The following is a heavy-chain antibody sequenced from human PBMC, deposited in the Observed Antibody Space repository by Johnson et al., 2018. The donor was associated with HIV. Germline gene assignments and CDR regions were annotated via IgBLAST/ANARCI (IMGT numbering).Heavy chain of an antibody. Sequence: QMQLVESGGGVVQPGRSLSLSCAASGFAFSTYGMHWVRQPPGKGLEWVAVISYDGSNKYYADSVKGRFTISRDNSKNTLYLQMNSLRAEDTAVYYCAKAIGDAVDIWGQGTLVMVSS. J-gene: IGHJ3*02. D-gene: IGHD2/OR15-2a*01. CDR2: ISYDGSNK. V-gene: IGHV3-30*18. CDR3: AKAIGDAVDI. CDR1: GFAFSTYG.